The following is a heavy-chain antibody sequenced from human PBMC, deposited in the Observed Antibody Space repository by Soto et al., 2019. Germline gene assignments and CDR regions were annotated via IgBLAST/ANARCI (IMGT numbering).Heavy chain of an antibody. CDR2: IYYSGST. D-gene: IGHD5-18*01. V-gene: IGHV4-31*03. J-gene: IGHJ4*02. CDR1: GGSISSGGYY. CDR3: ARDSGYSYGLGIDY. Sequence: SETLSVTCTVSGGSISSGGYYWSWIRQHPGKGLEWIGYIYYSGSTYYNPSLKSRVTISVDTSKNQFSLKLSSVTAADTAVYYCARDSGYSYGLGIDYWGQGTLVTVSS.